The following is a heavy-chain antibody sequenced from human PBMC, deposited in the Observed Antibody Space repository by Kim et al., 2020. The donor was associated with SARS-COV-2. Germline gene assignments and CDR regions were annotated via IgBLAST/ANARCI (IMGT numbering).Heavy chain of an antibody. D-gene: IGHD3-10*01. CDR2: IYTSGST. V-gene: IGHV4-61*02. CDR3: ARGDGSGSRYNWFDP. J-gene: IGHJ5*02. Sequence: SETLSLTCTVSGGSISSGSYYWSWIRQPAGKGLEWIGRIYTSGSTNYNPSLKSRVTISVDTSKNQFSLKLSSVTAADTAVYYCARGDGSGSRYNWFDPWGQGTLVTVSS. CDR1: GGSISSGSYY.